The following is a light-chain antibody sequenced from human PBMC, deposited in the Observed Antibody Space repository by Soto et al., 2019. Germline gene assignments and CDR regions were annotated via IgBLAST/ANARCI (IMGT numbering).Light chain of an antibody. Sequence: EIVLTQSPGTLSLSPGERATLSCRASQSVSSYLAWYQQKPGQAPRLLIYDASTVATGISARFSGSGSGTDFTLTISSLQPEDFAAYYCQQRSNWPVTFGQGTKVEVK. CDR1: QSVSSY. V-gene: IGKV3-11*01. CDR2: DAS. CDR3: QQRSNWPVT. J-gene: IGKJ1*01.